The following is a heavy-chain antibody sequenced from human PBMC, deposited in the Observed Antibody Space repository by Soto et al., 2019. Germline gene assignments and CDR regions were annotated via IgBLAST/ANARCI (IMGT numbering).Heavy chain of an antibody. CDR1: GGSIRSDNFF. Sequence: QVQLQESGPGLVKPSQTLSVTCTVSGGSIRSDNFFWSWVRQHPETGLEWIGYIFDSGTAFYNPSLKSRVTISVDTPKNQFSLSLISVTAADTAVYYCAREVVSPATSDAFDIWGQGTMVTVSS. CDR3: AREVVSPATSDAFDI. CDR2: IFDSGTA. V-gene: IGHV4-31*03. J-gene: IGHJ3*02. D-gene: IGHD1-26*01.